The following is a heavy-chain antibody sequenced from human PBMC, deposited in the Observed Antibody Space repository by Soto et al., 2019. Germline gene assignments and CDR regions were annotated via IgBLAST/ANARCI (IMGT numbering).Heavy chain of an antibody. D-gene: IGHD2-2*01. V-gene: IGHV3-7*03. CDR3: ARGYCSSPTCYANNFDY. J-gene: IGHJ4*02. CDR2: IKQDGSDK. CDR1: GFTFSNCW. Sequence: EVQLVESGGDLVQPGGSLRLSCAASGFTFSNCWMTWVRQAPGKGLEWVANIKQDGSDKDYMDSVKGRFTISRDNAKNSLYLQMNSLRVEDTAVYYCARGYCSSPTCYANNFDYWGKGTLVTVSS.